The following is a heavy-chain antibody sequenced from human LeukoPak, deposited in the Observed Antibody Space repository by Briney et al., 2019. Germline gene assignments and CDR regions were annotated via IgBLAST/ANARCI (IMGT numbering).Heavy chain of an antibody. V-gene: IGHV4-39*01. CDR2: IYYSGST. J-gene: IGHJ6*02. CDR3: ATVGATYYYGMDV. D-gene: IGHD1-26*01. CDR1: GGSISSSSYY. Sequence: SETLSLTCTVSGGSISSSSYYWGWIRQPPGKGLEWIGSIYYSGSTYYNPSLKSRFTISVDTSKNQFSLNLSSVTAADTAVYYCATVGATYYYGMDVWGQGTTVTVSS.